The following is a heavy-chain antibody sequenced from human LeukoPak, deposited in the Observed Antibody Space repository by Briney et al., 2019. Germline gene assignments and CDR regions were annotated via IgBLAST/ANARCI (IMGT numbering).Heavy chain of an antibody. CDR1: GFTFSSYV. Sequence: GGSLRLSCAASGFTFSSYVMHWVRQAPGKGLEWVAVISYDGSNKYYADSVKGRFTISRDNSKNTLYLQMNSLRAEDTAVYYCARDHWYSSGWYEGYFDYWGQGTLVTVSS. CDR2: ISYDGSNK. CDR3: ARDHWYSSGWYEGYFDY. V-gene: IGHV3-30*04. J-gene: IGHJ4*02. D-gene: IGHD6-19*01.